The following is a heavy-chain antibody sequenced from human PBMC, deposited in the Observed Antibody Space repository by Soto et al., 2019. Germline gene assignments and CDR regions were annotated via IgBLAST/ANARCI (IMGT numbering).Heavy chain of an antibody. CDR2: ISPDNGNT. J-gene: IGHJ6*02. CDR1: GYTFTIYG. Sequence: GASAKLCCKASGYTFTIYGINWVRQAPGQGLEWMGWISPDNGNTNYAQKLQGRVTMTTDTSTSTAYMELRSLRSDDTAVYYCARALGYSGYAGMDVWGQGTTVT. V-gene: IGHV1-18*01. D-gene: IGHD5-12*01. CDR3: ARALGYSGYAGMDV.